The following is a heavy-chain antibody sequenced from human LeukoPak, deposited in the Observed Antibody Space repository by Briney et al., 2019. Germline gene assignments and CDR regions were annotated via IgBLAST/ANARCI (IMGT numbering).Heavy chain of an antibody. D-gene: IGHD2-2*01. Sequence: PSQTLSLTCTVSGGSISSGSYYWSWIRQPAGKGLEWIGRIYTSGSTNYNPSLKSRVTISVDTSKNQFSLKLSSVTAADTAVYYCASNLGYCSSTSCYKYYYYYMDVWGKGTTVTVSS. CDR2: IYTSGST. CDR3: ASNLGYCSSTSCYKYYYYYMDV. V-gene: IGHV4-61*02. CDR1: GGSISSGSYY. J-gene: IGHJ6*03.